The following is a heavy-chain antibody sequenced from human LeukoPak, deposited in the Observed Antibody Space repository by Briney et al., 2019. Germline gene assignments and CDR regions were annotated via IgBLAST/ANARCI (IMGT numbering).Heavy chain of an antibody. CDR2: IYHSGST. D-gene: IGHD3-10*01. CDR3: ARKPGSGSYYLDY. J-gene: IGHJ4*02. Sequence: PSETLSLTCTVSGYSISNDYYWGWIRQPPGKGLEWIGSIYHSGSTYYNPSLKSRVTISVDTSKNQFSLKLSSVTAADTAVYYCARKPGSGSYYLDYWGQGTLVTVSS. V-gene: IGHV4-38-2*02. CDR1: GYSISNDYY.